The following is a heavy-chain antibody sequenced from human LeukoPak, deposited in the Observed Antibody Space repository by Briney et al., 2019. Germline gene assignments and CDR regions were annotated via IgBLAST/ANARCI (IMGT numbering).Heavy chain of an antibody. J-gene: IGHJ4*02. CDR3: AKAPVVVAATDIAVAGPGVGDY. D-gene: IGHD2-15*01. CDR1: GFTFSDYY. CDR2: IRYDGSNK. Sequence: GGSLRLSCAASGFTFSDYYMSWIRQAPGKGLEWVAFIRYDGSNKYYADSVKGRFTISRDNSKNTLYLQMNSLRAEDTAVYYCAKAPVVVAATDIAVAGPGVGDYWGQGTLVTVSS. V-gene: IGHV3-30*02.